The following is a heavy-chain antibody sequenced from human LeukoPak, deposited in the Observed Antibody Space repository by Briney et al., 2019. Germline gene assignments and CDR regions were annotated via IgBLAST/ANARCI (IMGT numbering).Heavy chain of an antibody. V-gene: IGHV3-30*02. CDR1: GFTFSSYG. Sequence: GGSLRLSCAASGFTFSSYGMNWVRQAPGKGLEWVASIRSDGSDKKYADSVKGQFTISRDNSKSTLNLQMNSLRPEDTAVYYCAGKYNWNDEGWFDPWGQGTLVTVSS. D-gene: IGHD1-1*01. CDR3: AGKYNWNDEGWFDP. CDR2: IRSDGSDK. J-gene: IGHJ5*02.